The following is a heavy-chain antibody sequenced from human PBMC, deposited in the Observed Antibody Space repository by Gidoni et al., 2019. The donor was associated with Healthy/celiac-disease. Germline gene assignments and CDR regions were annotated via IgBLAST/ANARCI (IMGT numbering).Heavy chain of an antibody. V-gene: IGHV4-61*02. J-gene: IGHJ4*02. D-gene: IGHD3-3*01. Sequence: QVQLQESGLGLVNPSQTLSLTCTVSGASISSGSYYRIWIRQPAGKGLEWIGRIYTSGSTNYNPSLKSRVTMSVDTSKNQCSLKLSSVTAADTAVYYCATGGGKPYDFWSGSPPDYFDYWGQGTLVTVSS. CDR2: IYTSGST. CDR1: GASISSGSYY. CDR3: ATGGGKPYDFWSGSPPDYFDY.